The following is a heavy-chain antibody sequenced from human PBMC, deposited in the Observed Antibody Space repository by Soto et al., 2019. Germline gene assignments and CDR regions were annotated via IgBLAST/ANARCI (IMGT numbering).Heavy chain of an antibody. CDR2: IIPIFGTA. D-gene: IGHD6-13*01. CDR1: GGTFSSYA. J-gene: IGHJ5*02. V-gene: IGHV1-69*01. CDR3: ARGREQQLVTYNWFDP. Sequence: QVQLVQSGAEVKKPGSSVKVSCKASGGTFSSYAISWVRQAPGQGLEWMGGIIPIFGTANYAQKFQGRVTITAGESTSTAYMELSSLRSEDTAVYYCARGREQQLVTYNWFDPWGQGTLVTVSS.